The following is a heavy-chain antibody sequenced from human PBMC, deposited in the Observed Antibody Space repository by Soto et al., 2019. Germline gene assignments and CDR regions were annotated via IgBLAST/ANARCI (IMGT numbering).Heavy chain of an antibody. D-gene: IGHD2-8*02. CDR1: GFTFSGYW. CDR2: LNPEGSAK. J-gene: IGHJ4*02. CDR3: VTGYCSAGVCSRGY. V-gene: IGHV3-7*01. Sequence: EVQLEESGGGLVQSGGSLRLSCEAFGFTFSGYWMTWVRQAPGKGLEWVANLNPEGSAKYYVDSVRGRFTISRDNAKQSLSLQMNSLRVEDTAVYYCVTGYCSAGVCSRGYWGQGTLVTVTS.